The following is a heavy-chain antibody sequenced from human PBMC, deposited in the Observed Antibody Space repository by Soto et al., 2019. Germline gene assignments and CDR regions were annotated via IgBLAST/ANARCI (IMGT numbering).Heavy chain of an antibody. Sequence: SVKVSCKASGGTYSSYAISWVRQAPGQGLECMGGIIPIFGTANYAQKFQGRVTITADESTSTAYMELSSLRSEDTAVYYCARDWCLRCHGMDVWGQGTTVTVSS. D-gene: IGHD4-17*01. CDR3: ARDWCLRCHGMDV. CDR2: IIPIFGTA. CDR1: GGTYSSYA. J-gene: IGHJ6*02. V-gene: IGHV1-69*13.